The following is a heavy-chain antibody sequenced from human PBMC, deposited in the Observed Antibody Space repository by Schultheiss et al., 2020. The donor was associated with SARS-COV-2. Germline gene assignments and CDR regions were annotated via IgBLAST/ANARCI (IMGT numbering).Heavy chain of an antibody. J-gene: IGHJ4*02. V-gene: IGHV4-30-2*01. Sequence: SETLSLTCTVSGGSISSGGYSWSWIRQPPGKGLEWIGYIYHSGSTYYNPSLKSRVTISVDRSKNQFSLKLSSVTAADTAVYYCARAESFWSGYSGYFDYWGQGTLVTVSS. CDR2: IYHSGST. CDR3: ARAESFWSGYSGYFDY. D-gene: IGHD3-3*01. CDR1: GGSISSGGYS.